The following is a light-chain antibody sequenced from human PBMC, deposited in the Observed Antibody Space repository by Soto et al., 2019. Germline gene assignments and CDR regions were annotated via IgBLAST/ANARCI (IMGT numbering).Light chain of an antibody. V-gene: IGKV1-5*03. CDR1: QSISSW. CDR2: KAS. CDR3: QHYNSYPWT. Sequence: DIQMTQSPSTLSASVGDRVTITCRASQSISSWLAWYQQKPGKAPKLLMYKASSLESGVPSRFSGSGSGTEFTLTISSLQPDDSATYYCQHYNSYPWTFGQGTKVEIK. J-gene: IGKJ1*01.